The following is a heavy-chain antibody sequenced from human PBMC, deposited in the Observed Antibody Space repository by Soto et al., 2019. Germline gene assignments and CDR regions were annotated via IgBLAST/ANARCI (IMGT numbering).Heavy chain of an antibody. CDR2: ISSSSSTI. Sequence: GGSLRLSCAASGFTFSSYSMNWVRQAPGKGLEWVSYISSSSSTIYYADSVKGRFTISRDNAKNSLYLQMNSSVTAADTAVYYCAREKRGRAAAKGYYYMDVWGKGTTVTV. CDR3: AREKRGRAAAKGYYYMDV. V-gene: IGHV3-48*01. J-gene: IGHJ6*03. D-gene: IGHD6-13*01. CDR1: GFTFSSYS.